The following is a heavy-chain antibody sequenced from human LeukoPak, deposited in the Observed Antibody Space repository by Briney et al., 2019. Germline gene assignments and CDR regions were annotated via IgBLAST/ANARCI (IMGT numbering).Heavy chain of an antibody. D-gene: IGHD1-20*01. CDR1: GYTFTGYY. Sequence: ASVKVSCKASGYTFTGYYMHWVRQAPGQGLEWMGWINPNSGGTNYAQKFQGWVTMTRDTSISTAYMELSRLRSDDTAVYYCARGGITGTTRGPTRLNDAFDIWGQGTMVTVSS. J-gene: IGHJ3*02. CDR2: INPNSGGT. CDR3: ARGGITGTTRGPTRLNDAFDI. V-gene: IGHV1-2*04.